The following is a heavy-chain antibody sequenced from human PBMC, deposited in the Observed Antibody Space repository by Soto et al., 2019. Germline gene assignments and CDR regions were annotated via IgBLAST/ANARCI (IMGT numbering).Heavy chain of an antibody. CDR3: ARRSPRLVDY. V-gene: IGHV4-59*11. D-gene: IGHD6-19*01. Sequence: SETLSLTCTVSGGSISSHYWSWIRQPPGQGLEWIGYIYYSGSTNYNPSLKSRVTISVGTSKSQFSLRLSSVTAADTAVYFCARRSPRLVDYWGQGTLVTVSS. CDR1: GGSISSHY. CDR2: IYYSGST. J-gene: IGHJ4*02.